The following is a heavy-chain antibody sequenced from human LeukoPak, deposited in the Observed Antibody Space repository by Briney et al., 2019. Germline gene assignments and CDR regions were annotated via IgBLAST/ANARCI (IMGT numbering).Heavy chain of an antibody. CDR1: GGSISSSSYY. D-gene: IGHD2-21*02. CDR3: VRGDTPATANY. CDR2: ISGGGDIT. V-gene: IGHV3-23*01. Sequence: ETLSLTCTVSGGSISSSSYYWGWIRQTAGKGLEWVSAISGGGDITYYADSVKGRFTISRDNSKDTLFLQMHSLRPGDTAVYYCVRGDTPATANYWGQGTLVTISS. J-gene: IGHJ4*02.